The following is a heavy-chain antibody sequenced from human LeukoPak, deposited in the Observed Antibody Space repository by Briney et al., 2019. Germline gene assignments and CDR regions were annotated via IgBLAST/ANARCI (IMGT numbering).Heavy chain of an antibody. CDR2: IYYSGST. Sequence: SETLSLTCAVYGGSFSSYYWGWIRQPPGKGLEWIGSIYYSGSTYYNPSLKSRVTISVDTSKNQFSLKLSSVTAADTAVYYCARHGYDSSGYYPYSYYYGMDVWGQGTTVTVSS. V-gene: IGHV4-39*01. CDR3: ARHGYDSSGYYPYSYYYGMDV. J-gene: IGHJ6*02. D-gene: IGHD3-22*01. CDR1: GGSFSSYY.